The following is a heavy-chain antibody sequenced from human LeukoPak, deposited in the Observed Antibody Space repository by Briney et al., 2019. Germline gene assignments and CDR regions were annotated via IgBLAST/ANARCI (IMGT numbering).Heavy chain of an antibody. V-gene: IGHV1-46*01. D-gene: IGHD4-17*01. J-gene: IGHJ4*02. Sequence: ASVKVSCKASGYTFTSYYMHWVRQAPGRGLEWMGIINPSGGSTSYAQKFQGRVTMTRDTSTSTVYMELSSLRSEDTAVYYCARDFDYGDYGPQSYPGYWGQGTLVTVSS. CDR3: ARDFDYGDYGPQSYPGY. CDR2: INPSGGST. CDR1: GYTFTSYY.